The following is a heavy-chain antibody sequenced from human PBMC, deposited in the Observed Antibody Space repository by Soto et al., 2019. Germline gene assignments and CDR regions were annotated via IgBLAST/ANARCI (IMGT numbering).Heavy chain of an antibody. V-gene: IGHV4-34*01. J-gene: IGHJ6*03. D-gene: IGHD3-10*01. CDR1: GGSFSGYQ. CDR2: INDSGNI. Sequence: QVQLQQWGAGLLKPSETLSLTCAVYGGSFSGYQWTWIRQTPGKRLEWIGEINDSGNINYNPSLQSRVTILVDTTKKQISLKLSSVTAADTAVYYCARGLILWFGEFSRRGGYYYYMDVWGKGTTVTVSS. CDR3: ARGLILWFGEFSRRGGYYYYMDV.